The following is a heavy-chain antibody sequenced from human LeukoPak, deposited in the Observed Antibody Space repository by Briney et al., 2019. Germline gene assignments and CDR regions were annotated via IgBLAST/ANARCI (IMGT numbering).Heavy chain of an antibody. CDR3: ARRHSTELHFDY. Sequence: GASVKVSCKASGYTFTNYAITWVRQAPGQGLEWVGWLSVYNGNTNYAQKLQGRVTMTTDTSTSTAYMELRSLRSDDTAMYYCARRHSTELHFDYWGQGTLVTVSS. V-gene: IGHV1-18*01. CDR2: LSVYNGNT. CDR1: GYTFTNYA. D-gene: IGHD1-7*01. J-gene: IGHJ4*02.